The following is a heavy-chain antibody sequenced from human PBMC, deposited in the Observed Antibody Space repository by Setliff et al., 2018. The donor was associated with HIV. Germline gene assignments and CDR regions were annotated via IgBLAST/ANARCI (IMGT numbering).Heavy chain of an antibody. D-gene: IGHD3-16*01. CDR1: GGSISSYY. Sequence: PSETLSLTCTVSGGSISSYYWSWIRQPPGKGLEWIGYIYTSGSTNYNPSLKSRVTISVDTSKTQFSLKLSSVTAADTAVYYCARDLGGSHPAYMDVWGKGTTVTVSS. J-gene: IGHJ6*03. V-gene: IGHV4-4*08. CDR3: ARDLGGSHPAYMDV. CDR2: IYTSGST.